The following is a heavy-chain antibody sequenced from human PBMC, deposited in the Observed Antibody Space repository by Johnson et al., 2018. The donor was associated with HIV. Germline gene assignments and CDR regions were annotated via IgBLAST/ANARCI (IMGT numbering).Heavy chain of an antibody. V-gene: IGHV3-30-3*02. CDR3: AKSPAKDHGGNSGAFDI. J-gene: IGHJ3*02. CDR1: GFTFSRYA. Sequence: QVQLVESGGGVVQPGGSLTLSCAASGFTFSRYAMHWVRQAPGKGLEWVALISYDGSNQYYADSVKGRFTISRDNSENTLYLQMNSLRAEDTAIYYCAKSPAKDHGGNSGAFDIWGQGTMVTVSS. CDR2: ISYDGSNQ. D-gene: IGHD4-23*01.